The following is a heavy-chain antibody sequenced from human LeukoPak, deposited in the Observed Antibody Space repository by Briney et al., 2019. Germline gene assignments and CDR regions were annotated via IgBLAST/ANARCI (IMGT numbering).Heavy chain of an antibody. J-gene: IGHJ5*02. Sequence: SETLSLTCTVSGGSISSSSYYWGWIRQPPGKGLEWIGSIYYSGSTYYNPSLKSRVTISVDTSKNQFSLKLSSVTAADTAVYYCARDKPRYCSGGSCYPLNWFDPWGQGTLVTVSS. CDR2: IYYSGST. D-gene: IGHD2-15*01. V-gene: IGHV4-39*07. CDR1: GGSISSSSYY. CDR3: ARDKPRYCSGGSCYPLNWFDP.